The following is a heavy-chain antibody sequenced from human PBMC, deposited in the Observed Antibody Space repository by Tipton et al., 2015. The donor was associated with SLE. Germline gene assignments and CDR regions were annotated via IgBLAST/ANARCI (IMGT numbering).Heavy chain of an antibody. D-gene: IGHD4/OR15-4a*01. CDR2: INTNTGNP. CDR1: GYIFSTYV. V-gene: IGHV7-4-1*02. CDR3: ALLDDYAVYFDH. Sequence: QVQLVQSGSELKKPGASVKVSCKASGYIFSTYVMNWVRQAPGQGPEWMGWINTNTGNPTYAQGFRGRFVFSLDASASTSYLQIINLKPDDTAIYYCALLDDYAVYFDHWGQGSLVTVS. J-gene: IGHJ4*02.